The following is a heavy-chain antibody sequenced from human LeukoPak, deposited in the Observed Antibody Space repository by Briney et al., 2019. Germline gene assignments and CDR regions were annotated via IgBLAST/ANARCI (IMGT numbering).Heavy chain of an antibody. CDR1: GGSIRSYY. V-gene: IGHV4-59*01. Sequence: SETLSLTCTVSGGSIRSYYWSWIRQPPGKGLEWIGYIYYSGSTNYNPSLKSRVTISVDTSKNQFSLKLSSVTAADTAVCYCASKSGWLNYFDYWGQGTLVTVSS. CDR3: ASKSGWLNYFDY. D-gene: IGHD6-19*01. J-gene: IGHJ4*02. CDR2: IYYSGST.